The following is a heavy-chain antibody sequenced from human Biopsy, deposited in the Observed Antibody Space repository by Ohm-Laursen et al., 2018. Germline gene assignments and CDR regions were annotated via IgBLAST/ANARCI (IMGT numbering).Heavy chain of an antibody. CDR2: AYPSGTT. CDR1: GASMTDYF. V-gene: IGHV4-4*07. Sequence: SETLSLTWSVSGASMTDYFWSWIWQPAGKGLEWIGRAYPSGTTYYNPSLKGRVTISIDASKNQLSLKVTSVTAADTAVFYCAGSRGHYFNGLDVWGQGTTVIVSS. D-gene: IGHD3-10*01. CDR3: AGSRGHYFNGLDV. J-gene: IGHJ6*02.